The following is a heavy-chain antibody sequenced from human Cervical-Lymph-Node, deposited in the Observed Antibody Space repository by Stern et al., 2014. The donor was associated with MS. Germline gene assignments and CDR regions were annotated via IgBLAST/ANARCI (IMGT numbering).Heavy chain of an antibody. CDR1: GDSITSGHW. Sequence: QVQLQESGPGLVKPSGTLSLTCAVSGDSITSGHWWAWVRQTPGKGLEWIGEIYRSGTAIYNPSLESRVTISLDKSKNQFSLKLISMTAADTAVYFCARLKKSTKLRGVETFDYWGQGILVTVSS. J-gene: IGHJ4*02. CDR3: ARLKKSTKLRGVETFDY. D-gene: IGHD3-10*01. CDR2: IYRSGTA. V-gene: IGHV4-4*02.